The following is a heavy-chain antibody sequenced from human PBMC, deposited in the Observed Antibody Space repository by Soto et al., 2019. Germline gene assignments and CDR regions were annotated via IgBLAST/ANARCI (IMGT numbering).Heavy chain of an antibody. D-gene: IGHD3-16*01. CDR3: AREIVTARGNNSFDP. J-gene: IGHJ5*02. CDR2: VYHTGDT. Sequence: SETLSLTCGVSGGTAASSHWWSWVRQSPGGGLEWIGNVYHTGDTNLNPSLQSRVTISVDKSNNQFSLRLNSLTAADTAVYFSAREIVTARGNNSFDPWGPGNLVTVSS. V-gene: IGHV4-4*02. CDR1: GGTAASSHW.